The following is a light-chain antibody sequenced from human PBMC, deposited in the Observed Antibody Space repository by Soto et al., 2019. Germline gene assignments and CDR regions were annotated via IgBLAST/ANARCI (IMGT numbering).Light chain of an antibody. CDR1: SSNIGSNY. J-gene: IGLJ1*01. Sequence: QSVLTQPPSASGTPGQRVTISCSGSSSNIGSNYVYWYQQLPGTAPKLLIYRNNQRPSGVPDRFSGSKSGTSASLAISGLRCEDEADYYCAAWDDSLSGRVFGTGTKVTVL. CDR3: AAWDDSLSGRV. CDR2: RNN. V-gene: IGLV1-47*01.